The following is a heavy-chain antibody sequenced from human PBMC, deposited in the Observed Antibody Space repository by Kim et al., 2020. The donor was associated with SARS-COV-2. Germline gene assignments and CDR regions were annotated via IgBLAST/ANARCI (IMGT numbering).Heavy chain of an antibody. CDR1: GGSFSGYY. CDR3: ARAPIGYSSSSARIRNWYFDL. Sequence: SETLSLTCAVYGGSFSGYYWSWIRQPPGKGLEWIGEINHSGSTNYIPSLKSRVTISVDTSKNQFSLKLSSVTAADTAVDYCARAPIGYSSSSARIRNWYFDLWGRGTLGTVSS. V-gene: IGHV4-34*01. D-gene: IGHD6-6*01. J-gene: IGHJ2*01. CDR2: INHSGST.